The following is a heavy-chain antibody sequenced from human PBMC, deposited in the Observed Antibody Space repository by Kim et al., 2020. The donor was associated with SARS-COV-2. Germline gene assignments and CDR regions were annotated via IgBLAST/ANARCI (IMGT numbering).Heavy chain of an antibody. CDR1: GDSISGSSYY. D-gene: IGHD3-10*01. CDR2: IYYSGST. J-gene: IGHJ6*02. V-gene: IGHV4-39*01. CDR3: ARREPWFGDQGGCVDV. Sequence: SETLSLTCTVSGDSISGSSYYWAWIRQPPGKGLEWIANIYYSGSTYYNPSLKSRVTMSVDTSKNQFSLKLSSVTATDTALYYCARREPWFGDQGGCVDVWGQGTTVTVSS.